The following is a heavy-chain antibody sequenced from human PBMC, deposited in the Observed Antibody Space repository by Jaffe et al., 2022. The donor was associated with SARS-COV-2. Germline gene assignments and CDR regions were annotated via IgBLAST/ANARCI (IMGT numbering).Heavy chain of an antibody. V-gene: IGHV4-59*01. CDR2: IYYSGST. J-gene: IGHJ5*02. Sequence: QVQLQESGPGLVKPSETLSLTCTVSGGSISSYYWSWIRQPPGKGLEWIGYIYYSGSTNYNPSLKSRVTISVDTSKNQFSLKLSSVTAADTAVYYCAREVGYDFWSGEDFNWFDPWGQGTLVTVSS. CDR3: AREVGYDFWSGEDFNWFDP. D-gene: IGHD3-3*01. CDR1: GGSISSYY.